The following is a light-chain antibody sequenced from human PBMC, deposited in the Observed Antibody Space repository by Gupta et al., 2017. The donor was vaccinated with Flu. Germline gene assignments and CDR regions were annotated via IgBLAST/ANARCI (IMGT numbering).Light chain of an antibody. CDR3: QQYYSPPWA. V-gene: IGKV4-1*01. Sequence: DIVMTQSPDSLAVSLGERATINRKSSQSVLYSSNNKNYLVWYQQKPGQPPKLLIYWASTRESGVPGRFSGSGSGTDFTLTISSLQAEDVAVYYCQQYYSPPWAFGQGTKVEIK. J-gene: IGKJ1*01. CDR1: QSVLYSSNNKNY. CDR2: WAS.